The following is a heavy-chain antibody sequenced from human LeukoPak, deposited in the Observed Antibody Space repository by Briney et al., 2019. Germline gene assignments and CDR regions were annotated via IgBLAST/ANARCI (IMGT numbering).Heavy chain of an antibody. CDR2: ITSSSSYI. V-gene: IGHV3-21*01. D-gene: IGHD4-17*01. Sequence: TGGSLRLSCAASGFTFSTYAMNWVRQAPGKGLEWVSSITSSSSYIYYADSVKGRFTISRDNAKNSLYLQMNSLRAEDTAVYYCARDHYPEIIYGHYYYYYMDVWGKGTTVTVSS. CDR1: GFTFSTYA. J-gene: IGHJ6*03. CDR3: ARDHYPEIIYGHYYYYYMDV.